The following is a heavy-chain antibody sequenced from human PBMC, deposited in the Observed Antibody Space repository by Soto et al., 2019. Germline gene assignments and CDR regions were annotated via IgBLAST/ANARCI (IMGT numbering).Heavy chain of an antibody. CDR2: IGSKANNYAA. D-gene: IGHD3-3*01. CDR1: GFTFSSYG. Sequence: GGSLRLSCAASGFTFSSYGMHWVRQASGKGLEWVGRIGSKANNYAAAYAVSLKGRFTISRDDSRNTAYLQMSSLKTEDTAVYYCARGVYPFWSGHPKGLDYWGQGTVVTVSS. J-gene: IGHJ4*02. CDR3: ARGVYPFWSGHPKGLDY. V-gene: IGHV3-73*01.